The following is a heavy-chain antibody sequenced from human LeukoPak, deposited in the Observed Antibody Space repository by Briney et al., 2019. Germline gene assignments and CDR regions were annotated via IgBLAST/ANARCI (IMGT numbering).Heavy chain of an antibody. CDR2: ISSSSSYI. V-gene: IGHV3-21*01. Sequence: GGSLRLSCAASGFTFSSYSMNWVRQAPGKGLEWVSSISSSSSYIYYADSVKGRFTISRDNAKNSLYLQMNSLRAEDTAVYYCARIRGYSYGYESMGYWGQGTLVTVSS. J-gene: IGHJ4*02. D-gene: IGHD5-18*01. CDR3: ARIRGYSYGYESMGY. CDR1: GFTFSSYS.